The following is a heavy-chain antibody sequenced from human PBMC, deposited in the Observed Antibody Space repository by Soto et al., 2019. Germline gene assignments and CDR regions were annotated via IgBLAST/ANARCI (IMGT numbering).Heavy chain of an antibody. CDR2: ISHSEGS. V-gene: IGHV4-4*02. J-gene: IGHJ6*02. Sequence: QVQLQESGPGLVKPSGTLSLTCAVSGGSISSTKWWTWVRQPPGKGLEWIAEISHSEGSNSNPSLKSRVATSLDNSKNQFSLRLSSVTAADTAVYYCATQTISYTWDVWGQGTTVTVS. D-gene: IGHD4-4*01. CDR1: GGSISSTKW. CDR3: ATQTISYTWDV.